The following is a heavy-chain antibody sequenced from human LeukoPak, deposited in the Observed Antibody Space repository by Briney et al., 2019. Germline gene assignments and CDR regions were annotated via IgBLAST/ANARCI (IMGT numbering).Heavy chain of an antibody. J-gene: IGHJ4*02. CDR1: GFTFSDYY. V-gene: IGHV3-53*01. D-gene: IGHD3-22*01. CDR2: IYSGGST. Sequence: GGSLRLSCAASGFTFSDYYMTWIRQAPGKGLEWVSVIYSGGSTYYADSVKGRFTISRDNSKNTLYLQMNSLRAEDTAVYYCATRVLYYYDSSGYYYVWGQGTLVTVSS. CDR3: ATRVLYYYDSSGYYYV.